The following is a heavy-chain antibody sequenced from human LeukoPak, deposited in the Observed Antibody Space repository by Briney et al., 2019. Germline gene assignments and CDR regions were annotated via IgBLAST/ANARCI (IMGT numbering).Heavy chain of an antibody. CDR1: GYTFTSYD. CDR2: MNPNSGNT. J-gene: IGHJ4*02. Sequence: ASVKVSCKASGYTFTSYDINWVRQATGQGLEWMGWMNPNSGNTGYAQKFQGRVTITRNTSISTAYMELSSLRSEDTAVYYCAKQQLTNLDANFDYWGQGNLVTVSS. D-gene: IGHD1-1*01. V-gene: IGHV1-8*03. CDR3: AKQQLTNLDANFDY.